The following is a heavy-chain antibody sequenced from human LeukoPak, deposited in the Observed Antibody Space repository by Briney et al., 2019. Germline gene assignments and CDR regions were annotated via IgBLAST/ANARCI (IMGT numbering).Heavy chain of an antibody. CDR3: AITPMDEIGIAAAGTPDY. Sequence: SETLSLTCTVSGGSISSSSYYWGWIRQPPGKGLEWIGSIYYSGSTYYNPSLKSRVTISVDTSKNQFSLKLSSVTAADTAVYYCAITPMDEIGIAAAGTPDYWGQGTLVTVSS. CDR1: GGSISSSSYY. J-gene: IGHJ4*02. CDR2: IYYSGST. V-gene: IGHV4-39*01. D-gene: IGHD6-13*01.